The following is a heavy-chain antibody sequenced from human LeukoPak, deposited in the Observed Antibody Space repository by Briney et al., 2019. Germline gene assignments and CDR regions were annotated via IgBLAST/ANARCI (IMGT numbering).Heavy chain of an antibody. CDR1: GYTFTSYY. D-gene: IGHD3-10*01. CDR3: ARDPSVLLWLGELFYYYGMDV. Sequence: ASVKVSCKASGYTFTSYYMHWVRQAPGQGLEWMGIINPSGGSTSYAQKFQGRVTMTRDTSTSTVYMELSSLRSEDTAVYYCARDPSVLLWLGELFYYYGMDVGAQGTTATVPS. CDR2: INPSGGST. V-gene: IGHV1-46*01. J-gene: IGHJ6*02.